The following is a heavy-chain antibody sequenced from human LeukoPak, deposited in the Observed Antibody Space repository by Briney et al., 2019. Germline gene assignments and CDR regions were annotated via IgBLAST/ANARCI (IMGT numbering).Heavy chain of an antibody. J-gene: IGHJ4*02. CDR3: ARARLTAAAGITFIGYFDY. CDR1: GGSISSYY. CDR2: IYTSGST. V-gene: IGHV4-4*07. Sequence: PSETLSLTCTASGGSISSYYWSWIRQPAGKGLEWIGRIYTSGSTNYNPSLKSRVTMSVDTSKNQFSLKLSSVTAADTAVYYCARARLTAAAGITFIGYFDYWGQGTLVTVSS. D-gene: IGHD6-13*01.